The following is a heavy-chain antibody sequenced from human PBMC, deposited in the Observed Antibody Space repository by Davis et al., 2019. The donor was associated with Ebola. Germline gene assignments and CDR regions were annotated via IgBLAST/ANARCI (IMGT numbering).Heavy chain of an antibody. V-gene: IGHV3-30*02. CDR3: ARAALWFGELLLYYGMDV. D-gene: IGHD3-10*01. Sequence: GESLKISCAASGFTFSISGMHWVRQAPGKGLEWVAFIRSDGSVKYYADSLKGRFTISRDYSKNTLSLQMNSLRAEDTAVYYCARAALWFGELLLYYGMDVWGQGTTVTVSS. CDR1: GFTFSISG. CDR2: IRSDGSVK. J-gene: IGHJ6*02.